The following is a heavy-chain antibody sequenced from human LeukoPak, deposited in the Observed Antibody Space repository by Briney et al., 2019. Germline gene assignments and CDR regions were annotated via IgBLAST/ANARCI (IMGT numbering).Heavy chain of an antibody. CDR3: ARAFGTYQYYFDY. D-gene: IGHD1-26*01. J-gene: IGHJ4*02. CDR2: IYYNGNT. CDR1: GGSFSGYY. V-gene: IGHV4-34*01. Sequence: SETLSLTCAVYGGSFSGYYWSWIRQPPGKGLEWIGSIYYNGNTYYNPSLQSRVTISVDTSKNQFSLKVTSVTAADTAMYYCARAFGTYQYYFDYWGQGTLVTVSS.